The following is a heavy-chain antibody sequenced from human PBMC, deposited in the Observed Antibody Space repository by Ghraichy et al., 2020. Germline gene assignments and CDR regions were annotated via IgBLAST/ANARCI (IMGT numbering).Heavy chain of an antibody. CDR1: GFTFSSYA. CDR2: ISGSGGST. D-gene: IGHD6-19*01. Sequence: GGSLRLSCAASGFTFSSYAMSWVRQAPGKGLEWVSAISGSGGSTYYADSVKGRFTISRDNSKNTLYLQMNSLRAEDTAVYYCAKAAFIAVAGTALSMDVWGQGTTVTVSS. J-gene: IGHJ6*02. V-gene: IGHV3-23*01. CDR3: AKAAFIAVAGTALSMDV.